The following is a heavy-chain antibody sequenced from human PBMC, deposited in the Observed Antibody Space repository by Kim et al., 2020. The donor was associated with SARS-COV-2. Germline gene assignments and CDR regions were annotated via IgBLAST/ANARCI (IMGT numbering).Heavy chain of an antibody. V-gene: IGHV4-61*02. D-gene: IGHD3-22*01. CDR1: GGSISSGSYY. CDR3: ARESPGDSSGYPIMGRNWFDP. Sequence: TLSLTCTVSGGSISSGSYYWSWIRQPAGKGLEWIGRIYTSGSTNYNPSLKSRVTISVDTSKNQFSLKLSSVTAADTAVYYCARESPGDSSGYPIMGRNWFDPWGQGTLVTVSS. CDR2: IYTSGST. J-gene: IGHJ5*02.